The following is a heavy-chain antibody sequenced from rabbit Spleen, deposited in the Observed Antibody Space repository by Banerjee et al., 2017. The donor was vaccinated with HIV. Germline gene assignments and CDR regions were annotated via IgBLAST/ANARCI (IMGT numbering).Heavy chain of an antibody. J-gene: IGHJ6*01. Sequence: QSLEESGGGLAQPEGSLTLTCKASGFSFSSSCNIWFRQAPRKAVEWIGCIVSGDGITYSACWAKGRIPISKTSSTMALQMTSLTAADTASYFCARGDWAYDYIGSFYVPFLTGLDLWGPGTLVTVS. D-gene: IGHD8-1*01. CDR3: ARGDWAYDYIGSFYVPFLTGLDL. V-gene: IGHV1S40*01. CDR2: IVSGDGIT. CDR1: GFSFSSSCN.